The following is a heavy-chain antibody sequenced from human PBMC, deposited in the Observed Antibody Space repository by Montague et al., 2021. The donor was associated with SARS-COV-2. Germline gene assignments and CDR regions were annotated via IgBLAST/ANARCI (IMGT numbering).Heavy chain of an antibody. CDR1: GGSISNYY. V-gene: IGHV4-4*07. Sequence: SETLSLTCTVSGGSISNYYWSWIRQPAGKGLEWIGRIYGSGNTNYNPSLKSRITMSVDTSKNQFSLKLSSVTAADTAVYYCARERLRTYYYDSGSYTWGGYGMDVWGQGTTVTVSS. D-gene: IGHD3-10*01. CDR2: IYGSGNT. J-gene: IGHJ6*02. CDR3: ARERLRTYYYDSGSYTWGGYGMDV.